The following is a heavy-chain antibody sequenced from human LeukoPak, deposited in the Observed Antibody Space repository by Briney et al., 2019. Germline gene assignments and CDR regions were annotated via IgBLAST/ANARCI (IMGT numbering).Heavy chain of an antibody. J-gene: IGHJ3*02. Sequence: GGSLRLSCAASGFTFSSYGMHWVRQAPGKGLEWVAVIWYDGSNKYYADSVKGRFTISRDNSKNTLYLQMNSLRAEDTAAYYCGYTTYYYDSSGYSDDAFDIWGQGTMVTVSS. V-gene: IGHV3-33*01. CDR3: GYTTYYYDSSGYSDDAFDI. CDR2: IWYDGSNK. D-gene: IGHD3-22*01. CDR1: GFTFSSYG.